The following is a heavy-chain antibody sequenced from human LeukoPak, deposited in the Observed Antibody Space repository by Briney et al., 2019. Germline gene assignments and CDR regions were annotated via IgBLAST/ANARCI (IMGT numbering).Heavy chain of an antibody. Sequence: GGSLRLSCAASGFTVSSNYMSWVRQAPGKGLEWVSVIYSGGSTYYADSVKGRFTISRDNSKNTLYLQMNSLRAGDTAVYYCARGKAEYSSSWYVDYWGQGTLVTVSS. CDR1: GFTVSSNY. V-gene: IGHV3-53*01. CDR2: IYSGGST. CDR3: ARGKAEYSSSWYVDY. D-gene: IGHD6-13*01. J-gene: IGHJ4*02.